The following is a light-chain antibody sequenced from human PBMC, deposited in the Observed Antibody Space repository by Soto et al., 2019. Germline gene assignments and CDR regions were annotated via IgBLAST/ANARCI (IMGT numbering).Light chain of an antibody. CDR3: SSYTSSSTSCV. J-gene: IGLJ1*01. CDR2: DVS. CDR1: SSDVGGYDY. V-gene: IGLV2-14*01. Sequence: QSALTQPASVSGSPGQSITISCTGSSSDVGGYDYVSWYQQHPGKPPKLMIYDVSNRPSGVSDRFSGSKSGNTASLTISGLQAEDEADIYCSSYTSSSTSCVFGTGTKLTVL.